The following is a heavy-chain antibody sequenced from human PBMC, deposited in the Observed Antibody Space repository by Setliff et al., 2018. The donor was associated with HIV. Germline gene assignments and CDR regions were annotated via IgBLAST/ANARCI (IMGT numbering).Heavy chain of an antibody. V-gene: IGHV3-7*05. CDR2: INEDGTDI. CDR1: GFIFSRYW. D-gene: IGHD1-1*01. J-gene: IGHJ4*02. CDR3: IGWVHPGCY. Sequence: AGGSLRLSCVGSGFIFSRYWMSWIRQAPGKGLEWVAHINEDGTDIYYVDSVKGRFIISRDNAKNSLYLQMNSLRAEDTAVYYCIGWVHPGCYWGQGTLVTVSS.